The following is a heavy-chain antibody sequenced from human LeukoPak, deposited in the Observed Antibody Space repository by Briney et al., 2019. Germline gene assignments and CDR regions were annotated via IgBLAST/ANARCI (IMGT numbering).Heavy chain of an antibody. CDR2: ISGRGGST. CDR3: AKDLPFDYYYATSGYFLY. D-gene: IGHD3-22*01. V-gene: IGHV3-23*01. CDR1: GFTFSSYA. J-gene: IGHJ4*02. Sequence: GGSLRLSCAASGFTFSSYAMSWVRQAPGKGLEWVSAISGRGGSTFYADSVKGRFTISRDNSKNTLYLRMDSLRAEDTAIYYCAKDLPFDYYYATSGYFLYWGQGTLVTVSS.